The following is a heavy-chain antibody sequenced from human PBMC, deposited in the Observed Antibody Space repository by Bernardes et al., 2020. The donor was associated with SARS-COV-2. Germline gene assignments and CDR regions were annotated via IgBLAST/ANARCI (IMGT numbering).Heavy chain of an antibody. V-gene: IGHV3-33*06. D-gene: IGHD3-9*01. CDR2: VWSDSSNQ. CDR1: GFTFSAYT. CDR3: AKSHRDSTGYYAYYYDN. Sequence: VGALILSCAASGFTFSAYTMNWVRQAPGTGLEWVATVWSDSSNQYYEDSVKGRFTISRDNSKSVLYLQMNSVRAEDTAVYYCAKSHRDSTGYYAYYYDNWGQGTLVSVPS. J-gene: IGHJ4*02.